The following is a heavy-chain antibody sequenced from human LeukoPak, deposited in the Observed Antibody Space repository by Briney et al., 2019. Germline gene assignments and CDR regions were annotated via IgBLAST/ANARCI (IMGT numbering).Heavy chain of an antibody. V-gene: IGHV3-7*03. J-gene: IGHJ3*01. CDR3: ARGRAIDV. CDR2: IKEDESQK. Sequence: PGGSLRLSCVAASGFRITNDWMTWIRRAPGKGLEWVANIKEDESQKYYVGSVKGRFTISRDNTKSSVYLQMNSLRVEDTALYYCARGRAIDVWGQGTMVTVSS. CDR1: GFRITNDW. D-gene: IGHD3-10*01.